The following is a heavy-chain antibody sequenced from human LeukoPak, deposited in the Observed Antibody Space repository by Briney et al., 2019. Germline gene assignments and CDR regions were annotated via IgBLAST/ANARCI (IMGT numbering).Heavy chain of an antibody. Sequence: ASVKVSCKASGGTFSSYAISWVRQAPGQGLEWMGWISAYNGNTNYAQKLQGRVTMTTDTSASTAYMELRSLRSDDTAVYYCARDDRITIFGVVINDYWGQGTLVTVSS. CDR2: ISAYNGNT. D-gene: IGHD3-3*01. CDR3: ARDDRITIFGVVINDY. CDR1: GGTFSSYA. J-gene: IGHJ4*02. V-gene: IGHV1-18*01.